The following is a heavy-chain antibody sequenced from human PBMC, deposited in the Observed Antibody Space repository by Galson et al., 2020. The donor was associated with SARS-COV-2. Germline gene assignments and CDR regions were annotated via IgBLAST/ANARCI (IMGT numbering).Heavy chain of an antibody. CDR3: ATSTTVNSVYYYGLDV. V-gene: IGHV4-59*08. D-gene: IGHD4-4*01. CDR2: MYYGGST. J-gene: IGHJ6*02. CDR1: GGSISSYY. Sequence: SETLSLTCTVSGGSISSYYWSWIRQPPGKGLEWIGYMYYGGSTNYNPSLKSRVTISIDTSKNQFSLKLSSVTAADTAVYYCATSTTVNSVYYYGLDVWGQGTAVTVSS.